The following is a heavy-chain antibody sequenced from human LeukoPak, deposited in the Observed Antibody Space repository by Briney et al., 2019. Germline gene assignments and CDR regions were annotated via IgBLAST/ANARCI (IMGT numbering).Heavy chain of an antibody. CDR3: ARDPEIVVVEGFDY. V-gene: IGHV4-38-2*02. Sequence: PSETLSLTCTVSGYSISSGYYWGWIRQPPGKGLEWIGSIYHSGSTYYNPSLKSRVTISVDTSKNQFSLKLSSVTAADTAVYYCARDPEIVVVEGFDYWGQGTLVTVSS. D-gene: IGHD2-2*01. J-gene: IGHJ4*02. CDR2: IYHSGST. CDR1: GYSISSGYY.